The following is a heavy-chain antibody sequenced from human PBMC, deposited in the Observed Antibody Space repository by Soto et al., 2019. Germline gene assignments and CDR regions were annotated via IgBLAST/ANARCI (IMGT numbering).Heavy chain of an antibody. V-gene: IGHV3-23*01. D-gene: IGHD3-22*01. CDR1: GFTFSSYA. CDR2: ISGSGGST. Sequence: GGSLRLSCAASGFTFSSYAMSWVRQAPGKGLEWVSAISGSGGSTYYADSVKGRFTISRDNSKNTLYLQMNSLRAEDTAVYYCAKDPLYSYDSSGYYPYWGQGTLVTVSS. CDR3: AKDPLYSYDSSGYYPY. J-gene: IGHJ4*02.